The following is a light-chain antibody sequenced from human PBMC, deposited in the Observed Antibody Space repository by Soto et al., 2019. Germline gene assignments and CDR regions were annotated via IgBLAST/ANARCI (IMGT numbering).Light chain of an antibody. V-gene: IGLV2-14*01. CDR1: SSDVGGYNY. Sequence: QSALTQTASVSGSPGQSITISCTGTSSDVGGYNYVSWYQQHPGKAPKLMIYEVSNRPSGVSNRFSGSNSGNTASLTISGLQAEDEADYYCISYTSSSTSVFGGGTKLTVL. CDR3: ISYTSSSTSV. J-gene: IGLJ3*02. CDR2: EVS.